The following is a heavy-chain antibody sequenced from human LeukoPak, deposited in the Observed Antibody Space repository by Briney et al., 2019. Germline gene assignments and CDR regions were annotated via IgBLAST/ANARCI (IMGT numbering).Heavy chain of an antibody. D-gene: IGHD3-16*02. CDR2: IYYSGST. V-gene: IGHV4-59*08. CDR1: GGSISSYY. CDR3: AISSQYYDYVWGSYRPYYFDY. J-gene: IGHJ4*02. Sequence: PSETLSLTCTVSGGSISSYYWSWIRQPPGKGLEWIGYIYYSGSTNYNPSLKSRVTIAVVTSKSQFALKLSSVTAADTGVYYCAISSQYYDYVWGSYRPYYFDYWGQGTLVTVSS.